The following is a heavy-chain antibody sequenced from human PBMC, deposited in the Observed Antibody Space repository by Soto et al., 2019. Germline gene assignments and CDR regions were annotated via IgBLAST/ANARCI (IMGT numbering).Heavy chain of an antibody. V-gene: IGHV3-23*01. CDR3: ARNSTATTNCYES. Sequence: AETLTLSCAVSGFTFSNNDMTWVRRPPGKGLEWVSSISASGGGTFYAYSVKGPVIISRDRSKNTLYLQISSLRAEDTAVYYCARNSTATTNCYESWGQGTMVTVSS. CDR1: GFTFSNND. J-gene: IGHJ5*02. D-gene: IGHD2-15*01. CDR2: ISASGGGT.